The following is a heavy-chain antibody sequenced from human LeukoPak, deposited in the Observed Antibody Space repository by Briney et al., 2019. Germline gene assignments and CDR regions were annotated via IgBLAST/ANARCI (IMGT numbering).Heavy chain of an antibody. V-gene: IGHV4-34*01. CDR2: INHSGST. Sequence: SETLSLTCAVYGGSFSGYYWSWIRQPPGKGLEWIGEINHSGSTNYNPSLKSRVTISVDTSKNQFSLKLSSVTAADTAVYYCARDLGGWFDPWGQGTLVTVSS. D-gene: IGHD3-16*01. J-gene: IGHJ5*02. CDR3: ARDLGGWFDP. CDR1: GGSFSGYY.